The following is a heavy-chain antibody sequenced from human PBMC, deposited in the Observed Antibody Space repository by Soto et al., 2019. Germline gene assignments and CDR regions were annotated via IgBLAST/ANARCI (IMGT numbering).Heavy chain of an antibody. J-gene: IGHJ4*02. D-gene: IGHD2-15*01. V-gene: IGHV1-69*13. CDR2: IIPIFGTA. Sequence: SVKVSCKASGGTFSSYAISWVRQAPGQGLEWMGGIIPIFGTANYAQKFQGRVTITADESTSTAHMELSSLRSEDTAVYYCARESRYCSGGSCYFLPGIDYWGQGTLVTVSS. CDR1: GGTFSSYA. CDR3: ARESRYCSGGSCYFLPGIDY.